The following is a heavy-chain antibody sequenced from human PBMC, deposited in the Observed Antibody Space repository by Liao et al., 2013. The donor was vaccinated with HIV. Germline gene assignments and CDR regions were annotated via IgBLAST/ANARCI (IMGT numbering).Heavy chain of an antibody. Sequence: QMQLQESGPGLVKPSETLSLTCAVSGGSINNHYWNWIRQPAGRGLEWIGRMYSSGNTNYNPSLKSRVTMSVDTSKNEFSLKLTSVKAADTAVYYCAARIAISGVAIPHALDVWGQGTMVVVSS. CDR2: MYSSGNT. V-gene: IGHV4-4*07. CDR1: GGSINNHY. J-gene: IGHJ3*01. CDR3: AARIAISGVAIPHALDV. D-gene: IGHD3-3*01.